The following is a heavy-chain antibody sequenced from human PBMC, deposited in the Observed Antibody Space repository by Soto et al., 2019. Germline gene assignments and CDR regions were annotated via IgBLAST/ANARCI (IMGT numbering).Heavy chain of an antibody. D-gene: IGHD2-2*01. CDR1: GGSISSGGYY. Sequence: PSETLSLTCTVSGGSISSGGYYWSWIRQHPGKGLEWIGYIYYSGSTYYNPSLKSCATISVETSKNQFYLKLSSVTAAVTAVYYWASAPEVCSSTSCRYYYYGMDVWGQGTTVTVSS. CDR3: ASAPEVCSSTSCRYYYYGMDV. V-gene: IGHV4-31*03. CDR2: IYYSGST. J-gene: IGHJ6*02.